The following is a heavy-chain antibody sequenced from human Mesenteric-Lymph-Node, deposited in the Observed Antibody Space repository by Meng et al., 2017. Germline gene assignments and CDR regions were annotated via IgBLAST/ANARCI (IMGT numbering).Heavy chain of an antibody. CDR3: ARQRVDRVRFLDSFDI. CDR1: GFTFSDFY. Sequence: GESLKISCAASGFTFSDFYMSWVRQAPGKGLEWVSYISNGGGVTHYAASVKGRFTISRENTKSSMYLQMNSLSPEDTAVYFCARQRVDRVRFLDSFDIWGQGTMVTVSS. CDR2: ISNGGGVT. D-gene: IGHD5-12*01. J-gene: IGHJ3*02. V-gene: IGHV3-11*01.